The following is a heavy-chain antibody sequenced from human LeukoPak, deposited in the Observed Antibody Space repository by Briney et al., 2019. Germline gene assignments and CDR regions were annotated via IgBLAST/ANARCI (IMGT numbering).Heavy chain of an antibody. V-gene: IGHV6-1*01. Sequence: SQTLSLTCAISGDSVSSNSAAWNWIRQSPSRGLEWLGRTYYRSKWYNDYAVSVKSRITINPDTSKNQFSLKLSSVTAADTAVYYCARQSGPYASRWFDYWGQGTLVTVSS. CDR1: GDSVSSNSAA. CDR2: TYYRSKWYN. CDR3: ARQSGPYASRWFDY. D-gene: IGHD6-13*01. J-gene: IGHJ4*02.